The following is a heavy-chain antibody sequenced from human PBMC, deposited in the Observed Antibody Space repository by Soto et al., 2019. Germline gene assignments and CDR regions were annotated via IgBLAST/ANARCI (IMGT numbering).Heavy chain of an antibody. D-gene: IGHD6-13*01. Sequence: PSETLSLTCAVYGGSFSGYYWSWIRQPPGKGLEWIGEINHSGSTNYNPSLKSRVPISVDTSKNQFSLKLSSVTAADTAVYYCARVRVAAAGTRYYYYYGMDVWGQGTTVTVSS. J-gene: IGHJ6*02. V-gene: IGHV4-34*01. CDR2: INHSGST. CDR1: GGSFSGYY. CDR3: ARVRVAAAGTRYYYYYGMDV.